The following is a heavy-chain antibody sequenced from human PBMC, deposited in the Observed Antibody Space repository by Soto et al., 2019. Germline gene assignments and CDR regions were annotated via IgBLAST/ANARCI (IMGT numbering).Heavy chain of an antibody. CDR1: GFSFSSYA. Sequence: GSLRLSCDPAGFSFSSYAMSWVRHAPGKGLEWVSAISGSSGGTFYADSVKGRFTISRDNSKETLYLQMNSLRVEDTAVYYCAKDRARYFYRASSDGFDIWGGGTMVTVSS. D-gene: IGHD3-9*01. J-gene: IGHJ3*02. CDR3: AKDRARYFYRASSDGFDI. CDR2: ISGSSGGT. V-gene: IGHV3-23*01.